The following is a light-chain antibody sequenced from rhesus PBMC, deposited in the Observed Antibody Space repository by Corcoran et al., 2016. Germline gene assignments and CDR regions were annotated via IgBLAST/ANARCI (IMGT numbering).Light chain of an antibody. J-gene: IGKJ2*01. V-gene: IGKV4-1*01. CDR1: QTLLDSSNNKNS. CDR3: PRYYGSPYN. Sequence: DIVMTQSPDSLAVSLGERITINCKSSQTLLDSSNNKNSLAWYQQKPGQAPKLLLYGASIRESGVPNRFSGAGSGTAFTLTISGLQAEDVAVYYCPRYYGSPYNFGQGTKVEIK. CDR2: GAS.